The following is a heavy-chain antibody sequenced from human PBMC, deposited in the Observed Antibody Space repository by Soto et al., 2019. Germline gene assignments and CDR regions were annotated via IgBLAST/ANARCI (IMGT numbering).Heavy chain of an antibody. J-gene: IGHJ5*02. Sequence: QSGGSLRLSCAASGFTFSSYAMSWVRQAPGKGLEWVSAISGSSGSTYYADSVKGRFTISRDNSKNTLYLKMNSLRAEDTAVDYCAIILQDLDWFDPWGQGTLVTVS. V-gene: IGHV3-23*01. CDR3: AIILQDLDWFDP. CDR2: ISGSSGST. CDR1: GFTFSSYA. D-gene: IGHD3-3*01.